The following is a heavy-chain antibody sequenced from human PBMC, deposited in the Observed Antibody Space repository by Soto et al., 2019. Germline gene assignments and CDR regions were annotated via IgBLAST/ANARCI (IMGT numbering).Heavy chain of an antibody. CDR3: ASLQSHALFQH. CDR2: IYPGDSDT. V-gene: IGHV5-51*01. D-gene: IGHD4-4*01. J-gene: IGHJ1*01. CDR1: GYSFTSYW. Sequence: GESLKISCKGSGYSFTSYWIGWVRQMPGKGLEWMGIIYPGDSDTRYSPSFQGQVTISANKSISTAYLQWSSLKASDTAMYDCASLQSHALFQHWGQGTLVTVSS.